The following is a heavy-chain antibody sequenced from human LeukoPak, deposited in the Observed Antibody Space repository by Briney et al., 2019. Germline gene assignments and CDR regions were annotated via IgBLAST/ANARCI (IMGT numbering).Heavy chain of an antibody. V-gene: IGHV1-8*01. J-gene: IGHJ4*02. CDR2: MNPNSGNT. CDR3: ARGRGVRGVHGDY. D-gene: IGHD3-10*01. Sequence: ASVTVSCKASGYTFTSYDINWVRQAPGQGREWMGWMNPNSGNTGYAQKFQGRVTMTRNTSISTAYMELRSLRSEDTAVYYCARGRGVRGVHGDYWGQGTLVTVSS. CDR1: GYTFTSYD.